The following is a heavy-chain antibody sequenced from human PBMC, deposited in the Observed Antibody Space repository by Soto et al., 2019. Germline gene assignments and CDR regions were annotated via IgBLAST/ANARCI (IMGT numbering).Heavy chain of an antibody. V-gene: IGHV4-61*01. Sequence: SETLSLTCTVSGGSVSSGSYYWSWIRQPPGKGLEWIGYIYYSGSTNYNPSLRSRVTISVDTSKNQFSLKLSSVTAADTAVYYRAREIYDILTGSPGGWFDPWGQEPWSPSPQ. CDR3: AREIYDILTGSPGGWFDP. CDR2: IYYSGST. D-gene: IGHD3-9*01. CDR1: GGSVSSGSYY. J-gene: IGHJ5*02.